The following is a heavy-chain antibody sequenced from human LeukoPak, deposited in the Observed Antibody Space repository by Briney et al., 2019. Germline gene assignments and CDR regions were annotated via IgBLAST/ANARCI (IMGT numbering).Heavy chain of an antibody. J-gene: IGHJ4*02. Sequence: SVKVSCKASGYTFTSYGISWVRQAPGQGLEWMGWISAYNGNTNYAQKLQGRVTMTTDTSTSTAYMELRSLRSDDTAVYYCARVYYDSSGYYSGFDYWGQGTLVTVSS. CDR3: ARVYYDSSGYYSGFDY. V-gene: IGHV1-18*01. D-gene: IGHD3-22*01. CDR1: GYTFTSYG. CDR2: ISAYNGNT.